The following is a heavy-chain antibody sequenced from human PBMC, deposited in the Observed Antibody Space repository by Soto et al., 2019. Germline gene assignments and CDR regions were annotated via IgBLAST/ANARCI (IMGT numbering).Heavy chain of an antibody. D-gene: IGHD6-19*01. Sequence: EVQLVESGGGLVQPGRSLRLSCAASGFTFDDYAMHWVRQAPGKGLEWVSGISWNSGSIGYADSVKGRFTISRDNAKNSLYLQMNSLRAEDTALYYFAISPEGWYNAFDIWGQGTMVTVSS. CDR2: ISWNSGSI. V-gene: IGHV3-9*01. CDR3: AISPEGWYNAFDI. CDR1: GFTFDDYA. J-gene: IGHJ3*02.